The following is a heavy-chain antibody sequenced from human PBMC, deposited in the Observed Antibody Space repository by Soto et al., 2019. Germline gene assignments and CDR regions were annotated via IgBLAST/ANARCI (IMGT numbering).Heavy chain of an antibody. Sequence: QVRLVQSGAEVKRPGASVKVSCRASGYTFVDYALHWVRQAPGQGLEWVGWMNPKTGNIKSSHKFEDRVSITRDTATSTAYMALSGLRSEDTAVYFCTREAVVAENWFDPWGQGTLVTVSS. CDR3: TREAVVAENWFDP. J-gene: IGHJ5*02. V-gene: IGHV1-3*01. D-gene: IGHD3-22*01. CDR1: GYTFVDYA. CDR2: MNPKTGNI.